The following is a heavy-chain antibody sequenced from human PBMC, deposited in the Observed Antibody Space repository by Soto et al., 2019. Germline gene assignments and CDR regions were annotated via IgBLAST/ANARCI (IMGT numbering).Heavy chain of an antibody. V-gene: IGHV3-15*01. CDR2: IKSKSDGGTI. D-gene: IGHD1-1*01. J-gene: IGHJ3*02. CDR3: TTGHNLRPLAAFDI. CDR1: GFTFTNAW. Sequence: VQLVESGGGLVKPGGSLRLSCAASGFTFTNAWMTWVRQGPGKGLEWVGRIKSKSDGGTIDYAAHGKVRFTISREDSKNTHYLKMTSLKTEDTAVYDCTTGHNLRPLAAFDIWGQGTVVTVSS.